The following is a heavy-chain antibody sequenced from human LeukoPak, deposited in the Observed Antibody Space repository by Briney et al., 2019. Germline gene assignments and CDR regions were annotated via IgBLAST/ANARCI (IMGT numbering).Heavy chain of an antibody. D-gene: IGHD6-19*01. Sequence: GGPLRLPCAPSGLTFSCYPISGLPQAPGKTLEWVSAISGSGGSTHYAESVKGLFTISRDNSKNPLYLQMNSLRAEDTAVYYCAKGLGSSGWYYYYYMDVWGKGTTVTVSS. CDR1: GLTFSCYP. J-gene: IGHJ6*03. CDR3: AKGLGSSGWYYYYYMDV. V-gene: IGHV3-23*01. CDR2: ISGSGGST.